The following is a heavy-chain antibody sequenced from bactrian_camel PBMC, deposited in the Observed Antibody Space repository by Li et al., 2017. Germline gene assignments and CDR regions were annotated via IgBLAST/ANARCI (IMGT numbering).Heavy chain of an antibody. CDR1: AYTFRRNH. J-gene: IGHJ4*01. CDR2: ISTQGGTI. Sequence: QVQLVESGGGPVQVGGSLRLSCAASAYTFRRNHVAWFRQAPDKMREGVAYISTQGGTITYADSVKGRFTISQDNAKTTLYLQMNSLKPEDTAMYYCAADPPLGKIFWAWRPVLNYQGQGTQVTVS. V-gene: IGHV3S33*01. D-gene: IGHD2*01.